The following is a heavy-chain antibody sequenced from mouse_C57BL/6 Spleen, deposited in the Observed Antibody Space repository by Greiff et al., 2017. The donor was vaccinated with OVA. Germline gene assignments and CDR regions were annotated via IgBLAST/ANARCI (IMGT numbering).Heavy chain of an antibody. V-gene: IGHV5-6*01. CDR2: ISSGGSYT. CDR3: ARHRVTTLGLYAMDY. D-gene: IGHD2-12*01. J-gene: IGHJ4*01. CDR1: GFTFSSYG. Sequence: EVMLVESGGDLVKPGGSLKLSCAASGFTFSSYGMSWVRQTPDKRLEWVATISSGGSYTYYPDSVTGRFTISRDNAKNTLYLQMSSLKSEDTAMYYCARHRVTTLGLYAMDYWGQGTSVTVSS.